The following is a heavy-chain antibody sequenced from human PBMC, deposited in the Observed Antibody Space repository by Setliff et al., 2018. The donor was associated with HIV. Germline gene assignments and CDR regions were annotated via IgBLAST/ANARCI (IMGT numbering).Heavy chain of an antibody. CDR3: ARRDGRSMNAFEI. D-gene: IGHD6-13*01. V-gene: IGHV5-51*01. CDR2: IYPEDSNI. J-gene: IGHJ3*02. Sequence: PLESLTIPCKGSGYMFNNYWIGWVRQMPGEGLEWMGIIYPEDSNIKYNPSFQNQITISADKSISTAYLQVHNLKASDTATDYCARRDGRSMNAFEIWGPGTMVTVSS. CDR1: GYMFNNYW.